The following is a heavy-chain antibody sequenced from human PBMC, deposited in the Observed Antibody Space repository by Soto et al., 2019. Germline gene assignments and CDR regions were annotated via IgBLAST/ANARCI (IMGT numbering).Heavy chain of an antibody. CDR1: GFTFSTYT. J-gene: IGHJ4*02. D-gene: IGHD3-22*01. V-gene: IGHV3-23*01. Sequence: PGGSLRLSCGASGFTFSTYTMHWVRQAPGKGLEWVSAISGSGGSTYYADSVKGRFTISRDNSKNTLYLQMNSLRAEDTAVYYCAKESDYYDSSEFDYWGQGTLVTVSS. CDR3: AKESDYYDSSEFDY. CDR2: ISGSGGST.